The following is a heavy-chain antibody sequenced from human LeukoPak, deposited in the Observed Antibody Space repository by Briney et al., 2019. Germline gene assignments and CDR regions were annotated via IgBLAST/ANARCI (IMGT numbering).Heavy chain of an antibody. J-gene: IGHJ4*02. CDR3: ATDTYYYDSGGLCCDY. CDR1: GFTFSSYA. D-gene: IGHD3-22*01. V-gene: IGHV3-23*01. CDR2: ISGSGGST. Sequence: PGGSLRLSCAASGFTFSSYAMSWVRQAPGKGLEWVSAISGSGGSTYYADSVKGRFTISRDNSKNTLYLQMNSLRAEDTAVYYCATDTYYYDSGGLCCDYWGQGTLVTVSS.